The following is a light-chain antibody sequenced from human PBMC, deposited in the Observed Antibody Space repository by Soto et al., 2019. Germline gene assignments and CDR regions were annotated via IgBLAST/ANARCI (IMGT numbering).Light chain of an antibody. Sequence: QSVLTQSSSASASLGSSVKLTCTLSSGHSSYIIAWHQQQPGKAPRYLMKLEGSGSYNKGSGVPDRISGSSSGADRYLTISNLQFEDEADYYCETWDSNWVFGGGTKLTVL. CDR3: ETWDSNWV. J-gene: IGLJ3*02. CDR1: SGHSSYI. CDR2: LEGSGSY. V-gene: IGLV4-60*02.